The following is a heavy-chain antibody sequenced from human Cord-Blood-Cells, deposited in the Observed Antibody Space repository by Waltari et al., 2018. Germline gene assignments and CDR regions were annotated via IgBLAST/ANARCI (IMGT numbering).Heavy chain of an antibody. D-gene: IGHD4-17*01. V-gene: IGHV3-73*02. J-gene: IGHJ4*02. CDR1: GFTFVGSA. Sequence: EVQLVESGGGLVQPGGSLKLSCAASGFTFVGSAMHWVRQASGKGLEWVGRIRSKANSYATAYAASVKGRFTISRDDSKNTAYLQMNSLKTEDTAVYYCTRLYGDYDYWGQGTLVTVSS. CDR3: TRLYGDYDY. CDR2: IRSKANSYAT.